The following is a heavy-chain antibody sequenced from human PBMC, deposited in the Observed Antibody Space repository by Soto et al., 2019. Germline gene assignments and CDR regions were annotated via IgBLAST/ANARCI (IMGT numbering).Heavy chain of an antibody. CDR2: ISGSGGST. J-gene: IGHJ4*02. V-gene: IGHV3-23*01. CDR1: GFTFSSYA. Sequence: GGSLRLSCAASGFTFSSYAMSWVRQAPGKGLEWVSAISGSGGSTYYADSVKGRFTISRDNSKNTLYLQMNSLRAEDTAVYYCYHYCSSTSCYGGYFDYWGQGTLVTVSS. CDR3: YHYCSSTSCYGGYFDY. D-gene: IGHD2-2*01.